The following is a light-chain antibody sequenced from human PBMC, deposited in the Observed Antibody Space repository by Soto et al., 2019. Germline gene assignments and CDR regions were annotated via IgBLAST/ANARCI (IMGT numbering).Light chain of an antibody. Sequence: QSVLTQPPSVSGAPGQRVTISCTGSSSNIGAGYDVHWYQQLPGTAPKLLIYDNINRPSGVPDRFSGSKSGTSASLAITGLQAEDEADYYCQSYDSSLSVVFGGGTKLTVL. CDR1: SSNIGAGYD. CDR2: DNI. V-gene: IGLV1-40*01. J-gene: IGLJ2*01. CDR3: QSYDSSLSVV.